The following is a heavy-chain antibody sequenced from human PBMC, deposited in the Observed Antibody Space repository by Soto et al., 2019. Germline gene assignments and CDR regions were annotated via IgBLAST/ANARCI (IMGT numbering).Heavy chain of an antibody. CDR3: ARAGANYDDSSGYYYVGAY. CDR2: IVPIFGTA. D-gene: IGHD3-22*01. Sequence: SVKVSCKASGGTFSSYAISWVRQAPGQGLEWMGGIVPIFGTANYAQKFQGRVTITADESTSTAYMELSSLRSEDTAVYYCARAGANYDDSSGYYYVGAYWGQGTLVTVSS. J-gene: IGHJ4*02. CDR1: GGTFSSYA. V-gene: IGHV1-69*13.